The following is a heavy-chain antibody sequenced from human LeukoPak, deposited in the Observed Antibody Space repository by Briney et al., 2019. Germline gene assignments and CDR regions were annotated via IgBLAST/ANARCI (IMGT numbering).Heavy chain of an antibody. Sequence: SETLTLTGTVSGASISGHYLTWIRQPPGKGLEWIGYISHIGSTTYNPSLKSRVTISVDTSKNQSSLKLTSVTAADTAVYYCARDRISINALDMWGQGTVVTVSS. J-gene: IGHJ3*02. V-gene: IGHV4-59*11. CDR2: ISHIGST. D-gene: IGHD1-14*01. CDR1: GASISGHY. CDR3: ARDRISINALDM.